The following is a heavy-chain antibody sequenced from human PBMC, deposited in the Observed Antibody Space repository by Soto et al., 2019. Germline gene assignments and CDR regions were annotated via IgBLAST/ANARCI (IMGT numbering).Heavy chain of an antibody. CDR1: GGSISSYY. Sequence: SETLSLTCTVSGGSISSYYWSWIRQPAGKGLEWIGRIYTSGSTNYNPSLKSRVTMSVDTSKNQFSLKLSSVTAADTAVYYCARDQYYDSSLWGVAFDIWGQGTMLTVSS. CDR3: ARDQYYDSSLWGVAFDI. D-gene: IGHD3-22*01. J-gene: IGHJ3*02. V-gene: IGHV4-4*07. CDR2: IYTSGST.